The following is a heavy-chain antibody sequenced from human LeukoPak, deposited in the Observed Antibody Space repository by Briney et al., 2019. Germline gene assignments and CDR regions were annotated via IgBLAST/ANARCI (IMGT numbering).Heavy chain of an antibody. V-gene: IGHV3-23*01. J-gene: IGHJ5*02. CDR3: AKGRAGGWNGGDR. D-gene: IGHD1-1*01. CDR2: ISGGGGGTT. CDR1: GFTFSSCA. Sequence: GGSLRLSCVVSGFTFSSCAMTWVRQAPGKGLEWVSAISGGGGGTTYYAESVKGRFTISGDNSKNTVYLQMHSLRAEDTAIYFCAKGRAGGWNGGDRWGQGTPVTVSS.